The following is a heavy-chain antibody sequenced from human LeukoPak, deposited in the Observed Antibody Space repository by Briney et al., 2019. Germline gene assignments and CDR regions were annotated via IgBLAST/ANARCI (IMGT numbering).Heavy chain of an antibody. D-gene: IGHD4-17*01. J-gene: IGHJ4*02. CDR3: ARDYGDSFDY. Sequence: GGSLRLSCAASGFTFSSYVMTWVRQAPGKGLEWVSVISGAGGTTYYADSVKGRFTISRDNFKNTLYLQMNSLRADDTAVYYCARDYGDSFDYWGQGTLLTVSS. CDR2: ISGAGGTT. V-gene: IGHV3-23*01. CDR1: GFTFSSYV.